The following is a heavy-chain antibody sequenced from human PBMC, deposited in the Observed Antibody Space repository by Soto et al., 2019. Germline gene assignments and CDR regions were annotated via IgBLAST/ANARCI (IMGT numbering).Heavy chain of an antibody. CDR3: AREKARTGYDFWSGYFNYYYGMDV. J-gene: IGHJ6*02. V-gene: IGHV1-8*01. D-gene: IGHD3-3*01. Sequence: ASVKVSCKASGYTFTSYDINWVRQATGQGLEWMGWMNPNSGNTGYAQKFQGRVTMTRNTSISTAYMELSSLRSEDTAVYYCAREKARTGYDFWSGYFNYYYGMDVWGQGTTVTVSS. CDR2: MNPNSGNT. CDR1: GYTFTSYD.